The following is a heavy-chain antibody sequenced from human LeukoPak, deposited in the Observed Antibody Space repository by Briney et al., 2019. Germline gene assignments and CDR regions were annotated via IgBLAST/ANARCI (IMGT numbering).Heavy chain of an antibody. V-gene: IGHV3-7*01. J-gene: IGHJ4*02. CDR2: IKQDGSEK. Sequence: AGGSLRLSCAASGFTFSSHWMSWVRQAPGKGLEWVANIKQDGSEKYYVDSVKGRFTISRDNAKNSLYLQMNSLRAEDTAVYYCARDLFGFWSGYDYWGQGTLVTVSS. CDR1: GFTFSSHW. D-gene: IGHD3-3*01. CDR3: ARDLFGFWSGYDY.